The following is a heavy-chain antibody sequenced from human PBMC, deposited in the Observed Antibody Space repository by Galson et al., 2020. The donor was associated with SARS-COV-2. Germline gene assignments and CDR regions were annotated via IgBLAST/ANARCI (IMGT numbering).Heavy chain of an antibody. D-gene: IGHD1-1*01. CDR3: AREDGNWNDFGFSRSGYYYYGMDV. CDR1: GYTFTSYG. CDR2: ISAYNGNT. Sequence: GESLKISCKASGYTFTSYGISWVRQAPGQGLEWMGWISAYNGNTNYAQKLQGRVTMTTDTSTSTAYMELRSLRSDDTAVYYCAREDGNWNDFGFSRSGYYYYGMDVWGQGTTVTVSS. J-gene: IGHJ6*02. V-gene: IGHV1-18*01.